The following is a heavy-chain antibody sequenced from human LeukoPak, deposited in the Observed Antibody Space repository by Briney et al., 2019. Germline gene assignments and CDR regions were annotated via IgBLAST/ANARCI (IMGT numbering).Heavy chain of an antibody. Sequence: GGSLRLSCVAPGFSFSNYAMSWVRQAPGKGLEWVSGISVSGTRTYYADSVKGRFTISRDSSKNTLYLQMNSLRAEDTALYYCAIFYGDSPWGPGTLVTVSS. CDR3: AIFYGDSP. V-gene: IGHV3-23*01. CDR2: ISVSGTRT. D-gene: IGHD4-17*01. J-gene: IGHJ4*02. CDR1: GFSFSNYA.